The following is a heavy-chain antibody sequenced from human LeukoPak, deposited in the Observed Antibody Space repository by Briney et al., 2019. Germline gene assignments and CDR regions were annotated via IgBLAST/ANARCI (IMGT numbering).Heavy chain of an antibody. J-gene: IGHJ5*02. Sequence: GGSLRLSCAASGFIFSGYVMNWVRQAPGKGLQWVSYISTSGTTIYYAGSVKGRFTISRDNAKKSLYLQMNSLRAEDTAVYYCARINWLDPWGQGTLVTVPS. V-gene: IGHV3-48*03. CDR3: ARINWLDP. CDR1: GFIFSGYV. CDR2: ISTSGTTI.